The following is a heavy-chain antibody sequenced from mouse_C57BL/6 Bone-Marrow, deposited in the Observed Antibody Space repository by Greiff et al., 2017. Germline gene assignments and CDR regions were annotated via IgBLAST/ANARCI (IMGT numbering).Heavy chain of an antibody. CDR1: GYTFTSYW. CDR2: IYPGSGST. J-gene: IGHJ1*03. Sequence: QVQLQQPGAELVKPGASVKMSCTASGYTFTSYWITWVKQRPGQGLEWIGEIYPGSGSTKYNEKFKGKATLTVDTSSSTAYMQLSSLTSEDSAVYYCARLGLQWYFDVWGTGTTVTVSS. CDR3: ARLGLQWYFDV. V-gene: IGHV1-55*01. D-gene: IGHD2-2*01.